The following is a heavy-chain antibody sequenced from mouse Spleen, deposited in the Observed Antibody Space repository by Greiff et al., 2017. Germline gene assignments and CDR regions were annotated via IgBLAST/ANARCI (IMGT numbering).Heavy chain of an antibody. V-gene: IGHV2-4-1*01. J-gene: IGHJ3*01. D-gene: IGHD2-4*01. CDR1: GFSLTNYA. Sequence: VQLQESGPGLVAPSQSLSITCTVSGFSLTNYAVHWVRQSPGKGLEWLGVIWSDGSTDYNAAFISRLSISKDNSKSQVFFKMNSLQADDTAIYYCARNREYDYDEGFAYWGQGTLVTVSA. CDR3: ARNREYDYDEGFAY. CDR2: IWSDGST.